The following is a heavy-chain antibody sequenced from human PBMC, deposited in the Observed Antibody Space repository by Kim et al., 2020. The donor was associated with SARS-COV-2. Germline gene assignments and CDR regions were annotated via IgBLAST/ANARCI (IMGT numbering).Heavy chain of an antibody. V-gene: IGHV4-39*01. D-gene: IGHD3-3*01. Sequence: SETLSLTCTVSGGSISSSSYYWGWIRQPPGKGLEWIGSIYYSGSTYYNPPLKSRVTISVDTSKNQFSLKLSSVTAADTAVYYCARHSLRFLEWANWFDPWGQGTLVTVSS. CDR1: GGSISSSSYY. CDR3: ARHSLRFLEWANWFDP. J-gene: IGHJ5*02. CDR2: IYYSGST.